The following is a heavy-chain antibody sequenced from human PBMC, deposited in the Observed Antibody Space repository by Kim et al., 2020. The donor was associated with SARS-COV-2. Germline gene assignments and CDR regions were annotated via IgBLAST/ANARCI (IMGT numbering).Heavy chain of an antibody. D-gene: IGHD5-12*01. V-gene: IGHV3-21*01. CDR3: ARGGYSGYDLIGYYFDY. J-gene: IGHJ4*02. Sequence: VKGRFTISRDNAKNSLYLQMNSLRAEDTAVYYCARGGYSGYDLIGYYFDYWGQGTLVTVSS.